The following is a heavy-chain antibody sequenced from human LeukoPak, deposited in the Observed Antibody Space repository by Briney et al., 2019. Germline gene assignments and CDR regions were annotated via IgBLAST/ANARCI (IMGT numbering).Heavy chain of an antibody. J-gene: IGHJ5*02. CDR1: GGSFSDYY. Sequence: SETLSLTCSVCGGSFSDYYWSWIRQPPGKGLEWTGEISHSGSTKFNPSLKSRVTISVDTSRNQFSLNLTSVTAADTAVYYCARAGLSIFGMITHNWFDLWGQGTLVSVSS. CDR2: ISHSGST. CDR3: ARAGLSIFGMITHNWFDL. D-gene: IGHD3-3*01. V-gene: IGHV4-34*01.